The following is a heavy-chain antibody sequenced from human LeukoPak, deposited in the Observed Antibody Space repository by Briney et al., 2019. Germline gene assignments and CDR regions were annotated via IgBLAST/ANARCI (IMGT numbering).Heavy chain of an antibody. V-gene: IGHV4-61*02. CDR1: GGSISSSSYY. J-gene: IGHJ5*02. Sequence: PSETLSLTCTVSGGSISSSSYYWGWIRQPAGKGLEWIGRIYSSGSTDYNPSLKSRVTMSIDTSKNHFSLKLSSVTAADTAVYYCARDTMTTITTKMNWFDPWGQGTLVTVSS. D-gene: IGHD4-11*01. CDR2: IYSSGST. CDR3: ARDTMTTITTKMNWFDP.